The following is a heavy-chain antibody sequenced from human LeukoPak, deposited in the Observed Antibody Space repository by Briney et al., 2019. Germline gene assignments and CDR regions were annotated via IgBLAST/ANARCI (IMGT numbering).Heavy chain of an antibody. CDR1: GFTVSSNY. D-gene: IGHD4-17*01. J-gene: IGHJ4*02. Sequence: GGSLRLSCAASGFTVSSNYMSWVRQAPGKGLEWVANIKQDGSEKYYVDSVKGRFTISRDNAKNSLYLQMNSLRAEDTAVYYCARDGRAYGGTHFDYWGQGTLVTVSS. CDR2: IKQDGSEK. CDR3: ARDGRAYGGTHFDY. V-gene: IGHV3-7*01.